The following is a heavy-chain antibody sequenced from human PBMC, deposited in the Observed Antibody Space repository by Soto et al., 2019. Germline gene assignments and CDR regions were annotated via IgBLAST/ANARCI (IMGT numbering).Heavy chain of an antibody. J-gene: IGHJ4*02. CDR1: GGSISSYY. V-gene: IGHV4-59*01. CDR3: ARAQGAESGFGEN. D-gene: IGHD3-10*01. CDR2: IYYSGST. Sequence: VSLCLTGTVSGGSISSYYWSWIRQPPGKGLEWIGYIYYSGSTNYNPSLKSRVTISVDTSKNQFSLKLSSVTAADTAVYYCARAQGAESGFGENWGQGTLVIVSS.